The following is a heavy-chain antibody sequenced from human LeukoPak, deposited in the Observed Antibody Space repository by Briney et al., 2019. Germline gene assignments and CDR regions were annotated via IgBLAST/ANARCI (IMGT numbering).Heavy chain of an antibody. V-gene: IGHV3-7*01. CDR1: GFTFRSYW. CDR2: IKQDGSEK. CDR3: ARVSGEFLLTYFDY. J-gene: IGHJ4*02. Sequence: GGALRLSCAASGFTFRSYWMSWVRQAPGKGLEWVANIKQDGSEKYYVDSVKGRFTISRDNAKNSLYLQMNSLRADDTAVYYCARVSGEFLLTYFDYWGRGTLVTVSS. D-gene: IGHD2-21*01.